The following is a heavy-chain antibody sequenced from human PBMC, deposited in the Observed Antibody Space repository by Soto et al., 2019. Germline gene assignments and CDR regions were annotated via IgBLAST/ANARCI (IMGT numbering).Heavy chain of an antibody. D-gene: IGHD6-19*01. V-gene: IGHV3-23*01. Sequence: EVQLLESGGNLVQPGGSLRLSCVASGFTFSNYVMSWVRQAPGKGLEWVSGLSASGATTYSADFVKGRFSISRDNSKNTLYLQMNSLRADDTAVYYCAKGWQVRGGQFDYWGQGTLVSVSS. J-gene: IGHJ4*02. CDR2: LSASGATT. CDR3: AKGWQVRGGQFDY. CDR1: GFTFSNYV.